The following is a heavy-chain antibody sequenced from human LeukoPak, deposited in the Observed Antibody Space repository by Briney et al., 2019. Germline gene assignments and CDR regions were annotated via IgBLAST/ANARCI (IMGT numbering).Heavy chain of an antibody. J-gene: IGHJ5*02. Sequence: PSETLSLICAVYGGSFSGYYWSWIRQPPGKGLEWIGEINHSGSTNYNPSVKSRVTIPVDTSENQFSLKLSSVTAADTAVYYCARGRGYYGSGCRFDPWGQGTLVTVSS. V-gene: IGHV4-34*01. CDR1: GGSFSGYY. CDR2: INHSGST. D-gene: IGHD3-10*01. CDR3: ARGRGYYGSGCRFDP.